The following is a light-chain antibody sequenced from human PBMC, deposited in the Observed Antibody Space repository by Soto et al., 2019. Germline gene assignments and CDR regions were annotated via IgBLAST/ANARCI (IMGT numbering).Light chain of an antibody. CDR1: QSVSSTY. V-gene: IGKV3-20*01. CDR3: QQSANSPVT. Sequence: TVLTQSPGTLSLSPGERATLSCRASQSVSSTYVSWYQQKPGQAPRLLIFGASSRATGIPDRFSGSGSGTDFTLTISRLEPEDFAVYYYQQSANSPVTFGQGTKLEIK. CDR2: GAS. J-gene: IGKJ2*01.